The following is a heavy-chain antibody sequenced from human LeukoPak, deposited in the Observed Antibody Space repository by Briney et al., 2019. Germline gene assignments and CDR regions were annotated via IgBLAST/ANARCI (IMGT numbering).Heavy chain of an antibody. Sequence: PGGSLRLSCAASGFTFSNAWMNWVRQAPGKGLEWIGEIDHSGSTSYNPSLKSRVTMSVDRSQNQFSLKLSSVTAADTAVYYCARVTSSGWYQANHWGQGTLVTVSS. CDR2: IDHSGST. CDR1: GFTFSNAW. V-gene: IGHV4-4*02. D-gene: IGHD6-19*01. CDR3: ARVTSSGWYQANH. J-gene: IGHJ5*02.